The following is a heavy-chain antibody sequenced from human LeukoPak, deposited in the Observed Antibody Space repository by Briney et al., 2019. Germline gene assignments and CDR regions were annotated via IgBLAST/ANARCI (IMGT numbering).Heavy chain of an antibody. CDR1: GGSISSSNW. Sequence: SETLSLTCAVSGGSISSSNWWSWVRQPPGKGLEWIGEVYHTGSSNYNPSLKSRVTISVDKSKSQFSLKLSSVTAADTAVYYCARGGTTVAGTFWFDPWGQGTLVTVSS. V-gene: IGHV4-4*02. CDR2: VYHTGSS. CDR3: ARGGTTVAGTFWFDP. J-gene: IGHJ5*02. D-gene: IGHD6-19*01.